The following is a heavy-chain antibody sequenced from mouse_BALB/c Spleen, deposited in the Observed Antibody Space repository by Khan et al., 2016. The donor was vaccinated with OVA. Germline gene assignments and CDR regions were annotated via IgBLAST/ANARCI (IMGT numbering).Heavy chain of an antibody. Sequence: QVQLQQSGAELARPGASVKLSCKASGYTFTDYYINWVKQRTGQGLEWIGEIYPGSGNTYYNEKFKDKATLTADKSSTTAYMQLSSLTSEDSAVYFCARRNYFCSTFAYWGQGTLVTVSA. V-gene: IGHV1-77*01. CDR1: GYTFTDYY. J-gene: IGHJ3*01. D-gene: IGHD1-1*01. CDR2: IYPGSGNT. CDR3: ARRNYFCSTFAY.